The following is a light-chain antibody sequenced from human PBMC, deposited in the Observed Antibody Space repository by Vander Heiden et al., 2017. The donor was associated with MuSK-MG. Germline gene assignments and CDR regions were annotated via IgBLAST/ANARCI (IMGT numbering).Light chain of an antibody. V-gene: IGKV2-28*01. CDR2: LGS. Sequence: DIVLTQSPLSLPVTPGEPASISCRSSQSLLHSNGYNYLDWYLQKPGQSPQLLIYLGSNRASGVPDRFSGSGSGTDFTLKISRVEAEDVGVYYCMQALQTRLTFGGGTRVEMK. CDR1: QSLLHSNGYNY. CDR3: MQALQTRLT. J-gene: IGKJ4*01.